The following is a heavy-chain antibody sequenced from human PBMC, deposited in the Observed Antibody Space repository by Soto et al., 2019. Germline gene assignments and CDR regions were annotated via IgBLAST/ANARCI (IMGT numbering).Heavy chain of an antibody. CDR3: HTPHGRNAFDI. CDR1: GFTFSNAW. V-gene: IGHV3-15*01. Sequence: GGSLRLSCSTSGFTFSNAWMAWVRQAPGKGLEWVGRIKSIADGGTTNYAAPVKGRFSISRHDSENTLYLQMNSLRVEDTGIYYCHTPHGRNAFDIWGPGTVVTVSS. J-gene: IGHJ3*02. CDR2: IKSIADGGTT. D-gene: IGHD2-8*01.